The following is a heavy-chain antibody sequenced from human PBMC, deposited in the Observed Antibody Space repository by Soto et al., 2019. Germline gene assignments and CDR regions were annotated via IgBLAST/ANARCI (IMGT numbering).Heavy chain of an antibody. Sequence: KTSETLSLTCTVSGVSITSYFWSWIRQTPGKGLDWIGSISFRGATYSNPSLKGRAALSVDTSENHLSLTLNSVTSADTALYYCATYSYLLDTSGYHDVWGQGLQVTVSS. CDR3: ATYSYLLDTSGYHDV. D-gene: IGHD3-22*01. CDR2: ISFRGAT. CDR1: GVSITSYF. V-gene: IGHV4-59*01. J-gene: IGHJ4*02.